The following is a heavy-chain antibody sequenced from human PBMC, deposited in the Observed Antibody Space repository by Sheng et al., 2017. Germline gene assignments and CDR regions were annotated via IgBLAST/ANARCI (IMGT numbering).Heavy chain of an antibody. D-gene: IGHD3-22*01. Sequence: QVQLVESGGGVVQPGGSLRLSCAASGFTLSSHGMHWVRQAPGKGLEWVAFIRYDGSNKYYADSVKGRFTISRDNSKNTLYLQMNSLRPEDTAVYYCATIYLYDSSFFDYWGQGTLVTVSS. V-gene: IGHV3-30*02. CDR1: GFTLSSHG. CDR3: ATIYLYDSSFFDY. CDR2: IRYDGSNK. J-gene: IGHJ4*02.